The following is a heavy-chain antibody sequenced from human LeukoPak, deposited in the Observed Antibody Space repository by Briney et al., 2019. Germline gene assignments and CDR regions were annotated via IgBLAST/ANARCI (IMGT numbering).Heavy chain of an antibody. D-gene: IGHD3-16*01. Sequence: QSGGSLRLSCAASGFTFSSYAMSWVREAPARGLEWVSSLRGNGDTFYADSVKGQFTLSRDEFRNTVYLQLNKLRVGDTAVYYCAKASWVSTADAVLWGQGTVVIVSS. J-gene: IGHJ4*02. V-gene: IGHV3-23*01. CDR2: LRGNGDT. CDR3: AKASWVSTADAVL. CDR1: GFTFSSYA.